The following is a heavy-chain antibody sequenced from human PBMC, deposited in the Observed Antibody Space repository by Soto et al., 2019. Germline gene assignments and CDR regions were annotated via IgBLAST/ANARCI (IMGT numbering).Heavy chain of an antibody. Sequence: QVQLVQSVAEVKKPGSSVKVSCKASGGTFSSYAISWVRQAPGQGLEWMGGIIPICGTANYAQKFQGRVTITADESTSTAYMELSSLRSEDTAVYYCARGRQEQDYYDRSGYYSLDYWGQGTLVTVSS. CDR2: IIPICGTA. D-gene: IGHD3-22*01. CDR3: ARGRQEQDYYDRSGYYSLDY. CDR1: GGTFSSYA. V-gene: IGHV1-69*01. J-gene: IGHJ4*02.